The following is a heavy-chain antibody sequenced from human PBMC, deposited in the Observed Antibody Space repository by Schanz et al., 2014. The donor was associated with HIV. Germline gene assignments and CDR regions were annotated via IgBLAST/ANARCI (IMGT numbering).Heavy chain of an antibody. J-gene: IGHJ4*02. CDR2: INPIGGST. CDR3: ARAPYTSGWYGVDY. CDR1: GYTFSDHY. V-gene: IGHV1-46*01. Sequence: QVQLVQSGAEVKKPGASVKVSCKASGYTFSDHYMHWVRQAPGQGLEWMAIINPIGGSTSYAQRLQGRVTMTRDTSTSTVYMELSSLRSEDTAVYYCARAPYTSGWYGVDYWGQGTLVTVSS. D-gene: IGHD6-19*01.